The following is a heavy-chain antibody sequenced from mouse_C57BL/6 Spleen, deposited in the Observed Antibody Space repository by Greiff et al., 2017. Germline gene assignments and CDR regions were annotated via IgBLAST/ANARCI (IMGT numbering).Heavy chain of an antibody. CDR3: TWHYDYGYFEV. J-gene: IGHJ1*03. D-gene: IGHD2-4*01. Sequence: EVQLQESGGGLVQPGGSMKLSCAASGFTFSDAWMAWVRQSPEKGLEWVAEIRNTANNPATYYAESVKGRFTISRDDSKSSVYLHMNSLRAEDTGIYYCTWHYDYGYFEVWGTGTTVTVSS. CDR2: IRNTANNPAT. V-gene: IGHV6-6*01. CDR1: GFTFSDAW.